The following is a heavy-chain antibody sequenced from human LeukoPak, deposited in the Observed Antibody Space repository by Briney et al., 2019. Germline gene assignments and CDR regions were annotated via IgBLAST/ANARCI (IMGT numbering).Heavy chain of an antibody. CDR1: GFTFSSYE. CDR2: ISSSGSTI. V-gene: IGHV3-48*03. D-gene: IGHD6-19*01. J-gene: IGHJ4*02. CDR3: ARGRVGYYDSSGFCFDY. Sequence: GGSLRLSCAASGFTFSSYEMNWVRQAPGKGLEWVSYISSSGSTIYYADSVKGRFTISRDNAKNSVYLQVNSLRSEDTAVYYCARGRVGYYDSSGFCFDYWGQGTLVIVSS.